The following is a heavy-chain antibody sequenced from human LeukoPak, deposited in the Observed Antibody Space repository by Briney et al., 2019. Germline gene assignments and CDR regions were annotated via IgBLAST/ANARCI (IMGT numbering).Heavy chain of an antibody. CDR1: GFTFANYW. V-gene: IGHV3-7*01. CDR2: IKPDGSEK. Sequence: PGGSLRLSCAASGFTFANYWINWVRQAPGKGLKWVANIKPDGSEKYYVDSLRGRFTVSRDNAKNSLYLQMNSLRAEDTAVYYCARAPSPGVLDYWGQGTLVTVSS. CDR3: ARAPSPGVLDY. D-gene: IGHD2-2*01. J-gene: IGHJ4*02.